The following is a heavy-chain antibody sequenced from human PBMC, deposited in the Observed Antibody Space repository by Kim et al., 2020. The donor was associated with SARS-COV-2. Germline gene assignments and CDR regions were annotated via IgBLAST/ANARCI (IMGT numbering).Heavy chain of an antibody. V-gene: IGHV4-4*07. D-gene: IGHD3-3*01. CDR1: GGSISSYY. Sequence: SETLSLTCTVSGGSISSYYWSWIRQPAGKGLEWIGRIYTSGSTNYNPSLKSRVTMSVDTSKNQFSLKLSSVTAADTAVYYCARVDASTDFWSGRGQTYYYYGMDVWGQGTTVTVSS. CDR3: ARVDASTDFWSGRGQTYYYYGMDV. CDR2: IYTSGST. J-gene: IGHJ6*02.